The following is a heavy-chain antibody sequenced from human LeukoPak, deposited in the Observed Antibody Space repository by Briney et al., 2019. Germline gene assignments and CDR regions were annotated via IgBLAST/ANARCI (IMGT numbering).Heavy chain of an antibody. CDR3: VKGACSSGCSGNH. CDR2: ITDSYST. J-gene: IGHJ5*02. D-gene: IGHD6-19*01. Sequence: GGSLRLSCAASGITFTDSAMYWVRQAPGKGLECVSAITDSYSTYYGDSVRGRFTISRDNSKKTLSLKMNSLRVDDTAVYYCVKGACSSGCSGNHWGQGTRVIVPS. V-gene: IGHV3-23*01. CDR1: GITFTDSA.